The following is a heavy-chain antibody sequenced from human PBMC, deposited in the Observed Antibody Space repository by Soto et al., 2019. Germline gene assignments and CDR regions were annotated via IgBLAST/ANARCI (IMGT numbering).Heavy chain of an antibody. Sequence: GGSLRLSCAASGFTFSSYGMHWVRQAPGKGLEWVAVISYDGSNKYYADSVKGRFTISRDNSKDTLYLQMNSLRAEDTAVYYCAKDLHWGGDCSSSWGQGTLVTVSS. CDR2: ISYDGSNK. J-gene: IGHJ4*02. CDR1: GFTFSSYG. V-gene: IGHV3-30*18. D-gene: IGHD2-21*02. CDR3: AKDLHWGGDCSSS.